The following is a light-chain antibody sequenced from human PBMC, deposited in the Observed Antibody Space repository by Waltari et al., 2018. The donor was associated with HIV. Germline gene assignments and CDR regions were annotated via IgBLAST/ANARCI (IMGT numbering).Light chain of an antibody. CDR1: QSVLYSSNNKNY. CDR3: QQYYSTPYT. J-gene: IGKJ2*01. V-gene: IGKV4-1*01. Sequence: DIVMTQSPDSLAVSLGERATINCKSSQSVLYSSNNKNYLAWYQQKPGQTPKLLIYWASTRESGVPDRFSGSGSGTDFTLNISSLQAEDVAVYYCQQYYSTPYTFGQGTKLEIK. CDR2: WAS.